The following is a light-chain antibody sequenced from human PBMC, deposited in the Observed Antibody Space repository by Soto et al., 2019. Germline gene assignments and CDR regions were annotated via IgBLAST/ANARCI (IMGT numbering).Light chain of an antibody. Sequence: QSALTQPASVSGYPGQSITISCTGTSGDIGSYNRVSWYQQHPGKAPKLIIYEVTDRPSGVSNRFSGSKSGNTASLTSSGLQAEDEAEYYCSSYTNINTRACVFGTGTKVTVL. CDR2: EVT. CDR3: SSYTNINTRACV. J-gene: IGLJ1*01. CDR1: SGDIGSYNR. V-gene: IGLV2-14*01.